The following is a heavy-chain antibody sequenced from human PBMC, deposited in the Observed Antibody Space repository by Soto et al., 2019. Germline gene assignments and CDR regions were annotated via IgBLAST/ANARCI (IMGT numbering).Heavy chain of an antibody. Sequence: KPSETLSLTCNVSGGSFHGYSWSWFRQTSGKGLEWIGDISYRGSTSYSPSLKSRLLISLDTSNNQFSLKVASVTPADTAVYYCARALLGFSYGYGGYFDPWGPGXLVTVYS. CDR1: GGSFHGYS. CDR2: ISYRGST. V-gene: IGHV4-34*01. D-gene: IGHD3-16*01. J-gene: IGHJ4*02. CDR3: ARALLGFSYGYGGYFDP.